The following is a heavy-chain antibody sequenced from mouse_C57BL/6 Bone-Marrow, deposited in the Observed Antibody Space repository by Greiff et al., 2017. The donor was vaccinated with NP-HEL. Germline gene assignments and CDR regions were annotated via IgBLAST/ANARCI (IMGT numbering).Heavy chain of an antibody. Sequence: QVQLQQPGAELVRPGTSVKLSCKASGYTFTSYWMHWVKQRPGQGLEWIGVIDPSDSYTNYNPQFKGKATLTVDTSSHTAYMQLSSMTSEDSAVYDCTNNYYGSSSYAMDYWGQGTSVTVSS. CDR3: TNNYYGSSSYAMDY. CDR2: IDPSDSYT. V-gene: IGHV1-59*01. CDR1: GYTFTSYW. J-gene: IGHJ4*01. D-gene: IGHD1-1*01.